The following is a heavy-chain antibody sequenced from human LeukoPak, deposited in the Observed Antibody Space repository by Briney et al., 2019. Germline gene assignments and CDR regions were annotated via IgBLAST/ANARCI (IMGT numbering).Heavy chain of an antibody. CDR2: IYPADSDT. CDR3: ARQSRDGSKTRGYYFDS. D-gene: IGHD3-10*01. Sequence: GKSLKISCQVSGYIFTNYWIGWVRQMPGKGLESMGIIYPADSDTTYSPSFEGQVTISADKSIDTVYLQWSSLKASDTATYYCARQSRDGSKTRGYYFDSWGQGTLVTVSS. V-gene: IGHV5-51*01. J-gene: IGHJ4*02. CDR1: GYIFTNYW.